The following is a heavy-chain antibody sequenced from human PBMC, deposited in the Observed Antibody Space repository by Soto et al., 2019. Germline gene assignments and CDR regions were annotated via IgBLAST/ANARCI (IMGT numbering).Heavy chain of an antibody. Sequence: EVKLLESGGGVVQPGGSLRLSCVASGFNFKKFAMAWVRQAQGEGLEWVSGISCCGGSTSYADSVKGRFSTARDDSKNTLSLQMNGLRVEDTAQYFCAKADGEQWLIPHLDNWGQGTLVTVS. J-gene: IGHJ4*02. CDR1: GFNFKKFA. V-gene: IGHV3-23*01. CDR3: AKADGEQWLIPHLDN. D-gene: IGHD6-19*01. CDR2: ISCCGGST.